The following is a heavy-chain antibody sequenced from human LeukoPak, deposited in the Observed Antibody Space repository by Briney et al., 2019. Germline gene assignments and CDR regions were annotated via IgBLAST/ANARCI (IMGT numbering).Heavy chain of an antibody. D-gene: IGHD3-10*02. CDR3: ARNVYNFDY. CDR2: ISSSGSTI. V-gene: IGHV3-48*03. J-gene: IGHJ4*02. CDR1: GFTFSSYE. Sequence: GGSLRLSCAASGFTFSSYEMKWVRPAPGKGLEWVSYISSSGSTIYYADSVQGRFTISRDNAQNSLYLQMSSMRAEDTAVYYCARNVYNFDYWGQGTLVTVSS.